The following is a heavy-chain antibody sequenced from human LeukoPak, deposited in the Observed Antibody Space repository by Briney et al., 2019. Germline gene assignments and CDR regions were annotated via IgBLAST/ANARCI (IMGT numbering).Heavy chain of an antibody. Sequence: SETLSLTCTVSGGSISSSSYYWGWIRQPPGKGLEWIGSIYYSGSTYYNPSLKSRVTISVDTSKNQFSLKLSSVTAADTAVYYCASGLGSGSYDAFDIWGQGTMVTVSS. CDR2: IYYSGST. J-gene: IGHJ3*02. V-gene: IGHV4-39*01. CDR3: ASGLGSGSYDAFDI. D-gene: IGHD3-10*01. CDR1: GGSISSSSYY.